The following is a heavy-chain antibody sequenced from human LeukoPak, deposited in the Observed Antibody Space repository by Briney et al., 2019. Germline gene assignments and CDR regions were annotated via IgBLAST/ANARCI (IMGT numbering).Heavy chain of an antibody. CDR3: ARVGRNGDYIAYYFDY. J-gene: IGHJ4*02. Sequence: PGGSLRLSCAASGFTFSDYYMSWIRQAPGKGLEWVSYISSSGSTIYYADSVKGRFTISRDNAKNSLYLQMNSLRAEDTAVYYCARVGRNGDYIAYYFDYWGQGTLVTVSS. D-gene: IGHD4-17*01. CDR1: GFTFSDYY. V-gene: IGHV3-11*01. CDR2: ISSSGSTI.